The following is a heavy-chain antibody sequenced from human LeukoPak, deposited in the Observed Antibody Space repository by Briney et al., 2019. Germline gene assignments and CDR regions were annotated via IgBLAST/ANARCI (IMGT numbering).Heavy chain of an antibody. D-gene: IGHD3-22*01. J-gene: IGHJ3*02. V-gene: IGHV5-51*01. CDR2: IYPGDSDT. CDR1: GYIFTNYW. Sequence: GESLKISCKVSGYIFTNYWIGWVRQMPGKGLEWMGIIYPGDSDTRYSPSFQGQVTISADKSISIACLQWSSLKASDTAMYYCARQADYYNSSGQTIGGAFDILGQGTMVTVSS. CDR3: ARQADYYNSSGQTIGGAFDI.